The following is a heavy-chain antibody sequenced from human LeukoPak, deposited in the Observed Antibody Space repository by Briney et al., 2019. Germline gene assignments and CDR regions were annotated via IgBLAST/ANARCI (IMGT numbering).Heavy chain of an antibody. CDR1: GYNFTSYW. D-gene: IGHD6-13*01. V-gene: IGHV5-51*01. J-gene: IGHJ4*02. Sequence: GESLKISCKGSGYNFTSYWIDWVRQMPGKGLEWMGIIYPGDSDTRYSPSFQGQVTISADKSISTAYLQWSSLKASDTAMYYCARLQQLVRGYFDYWGQGTLVTVSS. CDR3: ARLQQLVRGYFDY. CDR2: IYPGDSDT.